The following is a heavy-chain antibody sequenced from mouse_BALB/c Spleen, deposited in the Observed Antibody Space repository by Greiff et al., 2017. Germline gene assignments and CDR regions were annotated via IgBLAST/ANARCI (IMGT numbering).Heavy chain of an antibody. Sequence: EVQLVESGGDLVKPGGSLKLSCAASGFTFSSYGMSWVRQTPDKRLEWVATISSGGSYTYYPDSVKGRFTISRDNAKNTLYLQMSSLKSEDTAMYYCARRRDGYDFYAMDYWGQGTSVTVSS. CDR2: ISSGGSYT. CDR3: ARRRDGYDFYAMDY. V-gene: IGHV5-6*01. J-gene: IGHJ4*01. CDR1: GFTFSSYG. D-gene: IGHD2-2*01.